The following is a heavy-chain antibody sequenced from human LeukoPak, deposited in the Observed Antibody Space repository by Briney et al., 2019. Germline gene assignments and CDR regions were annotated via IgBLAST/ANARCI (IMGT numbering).Heavy chain of an antibody. J-gene: IGHJ4*02. V-gene: IGHV3-48*03. CDR1: GFTFSSYE. Sequence: PGGSLRLSCAASGFTFSSYEMNWVRQAPGKGLERVSYISSSGGTIYYADSVKGRFTISRDNAKNSLYLQMNSLRAEDTAVYYCARMRPELDYWGQGTLVTVSS. D-gene: IGHD6-6*01. CDR3: ARMRPELDY. CDR2: ISSSGGTI.